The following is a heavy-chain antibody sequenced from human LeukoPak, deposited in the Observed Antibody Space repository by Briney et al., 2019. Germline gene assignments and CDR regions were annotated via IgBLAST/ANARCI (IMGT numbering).Heavy chain of an antibody. J-gene: IGHJ6*02. CDR3: AKNLRRPGRGYYYGMDV. D-gene: IGHD1-1*01. CDR1: GYTFTGYY. CDR2: INPNSGGT. V-gene: IGHV1-2*02. Sequence: ASVKVSCKASGYTFTGYYMHWVRQAPGQGLEWMGWINPNSGGTNYAQKFQGRVTMTRDTSISTAYMEPSRLRSDDTAVYYCAKNLRRPGRGYYYGMDVWGQGTTVTVSS.